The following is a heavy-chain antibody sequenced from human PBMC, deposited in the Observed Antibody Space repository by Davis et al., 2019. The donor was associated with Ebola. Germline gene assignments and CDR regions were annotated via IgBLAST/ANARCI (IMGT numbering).Heavy chain of an antibody. CDR3: ARGLRDIVVVPAANLFDY. J-gene: IGHJ4*02. Sequence: ASVKLSCKASGYTFTGYYMHWVRQAPGQGLEWMGRINPNSGGTNYAQKFQGRVTMTRDTSISTAYMELSRLRSDDTAVYYCARGLRDIVVVPAANLFDYWGQGTLVTDSS. CDR1: GYTFTGYY. CDR2: INPNSGGT. V-gene: IGHV1-2*06. D-gene: IGHD2-2*01.